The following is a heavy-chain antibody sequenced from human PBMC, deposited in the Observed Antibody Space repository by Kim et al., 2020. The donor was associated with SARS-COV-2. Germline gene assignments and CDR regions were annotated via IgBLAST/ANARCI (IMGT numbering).Heavy chain of an antibody. CDR1: GYTFSDYN. V-gene: IGHV1-2*02. CDR3: ATEGPTVAGTSIDP. CDR2: IDPKSGVT. D-gene: IGHD6-19*01. Sequence: ASVKVSCKASGYTFSDYNMHWVRHAPGQGLECMGGIDPKSGVTRYAQKFQGRVTMTGDTSTSIAYMELTNLRPEDTAVYYCATEGPTVAGTSIDPWGQGT. J-gene: IGHJ5*02.